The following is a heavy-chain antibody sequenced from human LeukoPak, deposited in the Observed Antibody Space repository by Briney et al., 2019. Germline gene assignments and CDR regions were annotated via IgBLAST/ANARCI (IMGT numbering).Heavy chain of an antibody. J-gene: IGHJ4*02. CDR3: ARDRIVGATD. Sequence: PSQTLSLTCSVSGDSITSGGYYWSWIRQPPGKGLEWIGYIYYSGSTYYNPSLKSRVTISVDTSKNQFSLKLSSVTAADTAVYYCARDRIVGATDWGQGTLVTVSS. CDR2: IYYSGST. D-gene: IGHD1-26*01. CDR1: GDSITSGGYY. V-gene: IGHV4-30-4*01.